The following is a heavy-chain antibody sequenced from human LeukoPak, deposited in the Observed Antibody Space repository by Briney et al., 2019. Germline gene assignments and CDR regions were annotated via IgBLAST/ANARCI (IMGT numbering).Heavy chain of an antibody. CDR3: AKDFRAYYYDSSGSFFFDH. J-gene: IGHJ4*02. D-gene: IGHD3-22*01. Sequence: GGSLRLSCAASGLTFSSYAMSWVRQAPGKGLEWVSTISGSGGSAYYADSVKGRFTISRDNSKNTLYLQMNSLRAEDTAEYYCAKDFRAYYYDSSGSFFFDHWGQGTLVTVSS. CDR1: GLTFSSYA. V-gene: IGHV3-23*01. CDR2: ISGSGGSA.